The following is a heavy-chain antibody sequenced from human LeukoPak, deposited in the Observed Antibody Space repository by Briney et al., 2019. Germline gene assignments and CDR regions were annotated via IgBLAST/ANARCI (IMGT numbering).Heavy chain of an antibody. CDR2: IYSGGST. V-gene: IGHV3-53*01. CDR1: GFTVSSNY. Sequence: EGSLRLSCAASGFTVSSNYMSWVRQAPGKGLEWVSVIYSGGSTYYADSVKGRFTISRDNSKNTLYLQMNSLRAEDTAVYYCAKASYYRYYFDYWGQGTLVTVSS. CDR3: AKASYYRYYFDY. J-gene: IGHJ4*02. D-gene: IGHD3-10*01.